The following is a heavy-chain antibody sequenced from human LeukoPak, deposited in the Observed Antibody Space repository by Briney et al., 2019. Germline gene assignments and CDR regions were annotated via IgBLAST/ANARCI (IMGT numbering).Heavy chain of an antibody. J-gene: IGHJ4*02. V-gene: IGHV1-24*01. CDR2: FDPEDGET. D-gene: IGHD4-17*01. Sequence: ASVKVSCKVSGYTLTKLSMHWVRQAPGKGLEWMGGFDPEDGETIYAQKFQGRVTMTEDTSTDTAYMELSSLRSEDTAVYYCATHIPSVRRLPVLWGQGTLVTVSS. CDR3: ATHIPSVRRLPVL. CDR1: GYTLTKLS.